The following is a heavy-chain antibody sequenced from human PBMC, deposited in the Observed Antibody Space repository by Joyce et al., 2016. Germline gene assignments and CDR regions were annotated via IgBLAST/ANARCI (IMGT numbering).Heavy chain of an antibody. Sequence: QVHLVQSGAEVTRPGSSVKLSCKTSGGNFRSYALNWVRKAPGQGLEWMEGIIPIFGAPSYEQKFQGRIPLTADDYTTTVYMQLGSLTSADTAVYYCARDQVRGSIDSAFEYWGQGALVTVSS. CDR2: IIPIFGAP. V-gene: IGHV1-69*01. CDR3: ARDQVRGSIDSAFEY. J-gene: IGHJ4*02. D-gene: IGHD3-10*01. CDR1: GGNFRSYA.